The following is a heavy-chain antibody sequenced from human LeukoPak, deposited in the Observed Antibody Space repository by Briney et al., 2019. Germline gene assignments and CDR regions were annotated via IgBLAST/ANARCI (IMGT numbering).Heavy chain of an antibody. CDR3: ARGDYYDSSGYTDY. D-gene: IGHD3-22*01. J-gene: IGHJ4*02. CDR2: IIDTGST. Sequence: PSETLSLTCAVYGGSFSGYYWTWIRQPPGKGLEWMGEIIDTGSTKYNSSLKSRVTISVDTSKNQFSLSLDSVTAADTAVYYCARGDYYDSSGYTDYWGQGTLVTVSS. V-gene: IGHV4-34*01. CDR1: GGSFSGYY.